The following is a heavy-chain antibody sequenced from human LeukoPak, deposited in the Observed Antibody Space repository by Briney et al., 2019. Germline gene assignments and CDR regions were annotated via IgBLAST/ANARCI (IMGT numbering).Heavy chain of an antibody. V-gene: IGHV4-34*01. CDR1: GGSFSDYY. D-gene: IGHD1-26*01. CDR3: ARKVGATTYPDWFDP. CDR2: INHSGST. J-gene: IGHJ5*02. Sequence: SETLSLTCAVYGGSFSDYYWSWIRQPPGRGLEWIGEINHSGSTNYNPSLKSRLTISVDTSKKQFSLKLSSVTAADTAVYYRARKVGATTYPDWFDPWGQGTLVTVSS.